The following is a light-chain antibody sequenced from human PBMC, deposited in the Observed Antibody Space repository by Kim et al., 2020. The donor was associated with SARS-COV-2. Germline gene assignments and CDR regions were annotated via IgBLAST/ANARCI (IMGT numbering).Light chain of an antibody. CDR3: SSYAGSNNLV. V-gene: IGLV2-8*01. J-gene: IGLJ2*01. CDR1: SSDVGGYNY. CDR2: EVS. Sequence: GQSGTTSCPGTSSDVGGYNYVSWYQPHPGKAPKLMIYEVSKRPSGVPDRFSGSKSGNTASLTVSGLQAEDEADYYCSSYAGSNNLVFGGGTQLTVL.